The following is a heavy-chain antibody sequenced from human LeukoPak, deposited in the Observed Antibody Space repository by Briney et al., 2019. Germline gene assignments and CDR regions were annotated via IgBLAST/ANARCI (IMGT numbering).Heavy chain of an antibody. CDR2: IAWHSGSI. J-gene: IGHJ4*02. V-gene: IGHV3-9*01. D-gene: IGHD3-9*01. CDR3: AKSHFDSPYFDH. Sequence: TGGSLRLSCAASGFTFDDYAMHWVRQAPGKGLEWVSGIAWHSGSINYADSVKGRFTISRDNAKNSLYLQMNSLRAEDTALYYCAKSHFDSPYFDHWGLGTLVTVSS. CDR1: GFTFDDYA.